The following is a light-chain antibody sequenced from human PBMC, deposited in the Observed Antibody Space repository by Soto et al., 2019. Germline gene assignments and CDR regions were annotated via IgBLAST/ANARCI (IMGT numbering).Light chain of an antibody. CDR2: DAS. J-gene: IGKJ4*01. CDR1: HSVSSY. V-gene: IGKV3-11*01. CDR3: QQRSNWPLLT. Sequence: EIDFTQSPSTLALSPGERATLSCRASHSVSSYLALYQQKPGQAARLLMYDASNRATGIPARFSGSGSGTDFSLIISSLEPEDFAVYYCQQRSNWPLLTFGGGTKVDIK.